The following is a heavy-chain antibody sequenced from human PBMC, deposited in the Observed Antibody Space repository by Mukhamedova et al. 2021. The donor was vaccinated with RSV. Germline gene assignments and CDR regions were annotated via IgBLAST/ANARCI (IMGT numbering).Heavy chain of an antibody. CDR3: LKSNLLPSGTAAFDI. CDR2: SDT. Sequence: SDTTYSPSFQGQVTISADKSISTAYLQLSSLKASDTAIYYCLKSNLLPSGTAAFDIWGQGHLFTVSS. D-gene: IGHD1-14*01. V-gene: IGHV5-51*01. J-gene: IGHJ3*02.